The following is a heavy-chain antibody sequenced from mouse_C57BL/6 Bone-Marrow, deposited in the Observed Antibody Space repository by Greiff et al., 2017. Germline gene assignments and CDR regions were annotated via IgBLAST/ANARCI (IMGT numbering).Heavy chain of an antibody. V-gene: IGHV1-64*01. Sequence: VQLQQPGAELVKPGASVKLSCKASGYTFTSYWMHWVKQRPGQGLEWIGMIHPNSGSTNYNAKFKSKATLTVDKSSSTAYMQLSSLTSEDSAVYYCARGYYFDYWGQGTTLTVSS. J-gene: IGHJ2*01. CDR3: ARGYYFDY. CDR1: GYTFTSYW. CDR2: IHPNSGST.